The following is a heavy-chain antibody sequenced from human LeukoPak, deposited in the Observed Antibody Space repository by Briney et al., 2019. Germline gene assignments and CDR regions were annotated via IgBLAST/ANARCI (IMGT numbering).Heavy chain of an antibody. V-gene: IGHV3-23*01. CDR1: GFTFSSNA. CDR2: VSGSGGST. CDR3: AKTVGYSTGWGDYFDY. Sequence: PGGSLRLSCAASGFTFSSNAMSWVRQAPGKGLEWVSAVSGSGGSTHYADSVKGRFAISRDNSKNTLYLQMNSLGAEDTAVYYCAKTVGYSTGWGDYFDYWGQGTLVTVSS. J-gene: IGHJ4*02. D-gene: IGHD5-24*01.